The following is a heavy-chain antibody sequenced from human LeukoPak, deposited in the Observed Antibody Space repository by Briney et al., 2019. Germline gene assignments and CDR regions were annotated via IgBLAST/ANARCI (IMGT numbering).Heavy chain of an antibody. D-gene: IGHD1-26*01. CDR1: GGSFSGYY. J-gene: IGHJ6*03. V-gene: IGHV4-34*01. CDR2: INHSGST. Sequence: SETLSLTCAVYGGSFSGYYWSWIRQPPGKGLEWIEEINHSGSTNYNPSLKSRVTISVNTSKNQFSLKLSSVSAADTAVYYCARAGVGATSVFTYYYYVDVWGKGTTVTVSS. CDR3: ARAGVGATSVFTYYYYVDV.